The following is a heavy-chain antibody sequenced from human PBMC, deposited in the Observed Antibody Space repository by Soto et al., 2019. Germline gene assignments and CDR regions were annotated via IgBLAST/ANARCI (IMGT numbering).Heavy chain of an antibody. V-gene: IGHV3-23*01. D-gene: IGHD1-26*01. CDR2: ISGSGGST. Sequence: EVQLLESGGGLVQPGGSLRLSCAASGFSFSSYAMRWVRQAPGKALEWVSAISGSGGSTYYADSVKGRFTISRDNSKNTLYLQMNSLRAEDTAVYYCARRGSGSYYDYWGQGTLVTVSS. CDR1: GFSFSSYA. CDR3: ARRGSGSYYDY. J-gene: IGHJ4*02.